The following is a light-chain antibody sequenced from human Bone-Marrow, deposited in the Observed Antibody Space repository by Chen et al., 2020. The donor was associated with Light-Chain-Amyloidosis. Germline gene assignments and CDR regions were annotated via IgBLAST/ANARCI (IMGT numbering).Light chain of an antibody. Sequence: SYVLTQPSSVSVAPGQTATMACGGNNIGSTSVHWYQQTPGKAPLLVVYDDSDRPSGTPERLSGSNSGNTATLTISRVEAGDEADYYCQVWDRSSDRPVFGGGTKLTVL. J-gene: IGLJ3*02. CDR1: NIGSTS. CDR2: DDS. V-gene: IGLV3-21*02. CDR3: QVWDRSSDRPV.